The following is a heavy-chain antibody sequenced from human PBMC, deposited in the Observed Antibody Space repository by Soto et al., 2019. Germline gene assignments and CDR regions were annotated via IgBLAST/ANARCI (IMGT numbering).Heavy chain of an antibody. J-gene: IGHJ1*01. V-gene: IGHV4-59*01. CDR1: GGSISSYY. Sequence: SETLSLTCTVSGGSISSYYWSWIRQPPGKGLEWIGYIYYSGSTNYNPSLKSRVTISVDTSKNQFSLRLSSVTAADTAVYYCARYSSRDLLAYWGQGTLVTVSS. CDR3: ARYSSRDLLAY. D-gene: IGHD6-13*01. CDR2: IYYSGST.